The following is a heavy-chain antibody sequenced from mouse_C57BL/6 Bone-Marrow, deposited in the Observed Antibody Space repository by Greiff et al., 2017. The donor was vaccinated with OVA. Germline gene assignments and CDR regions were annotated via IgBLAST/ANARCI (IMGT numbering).Heavy chain of an antibody. CDR1: GFTFSDYY. CDR2: ISNGGGST. V-gene: IGHV5-12*01. J-gene: IGHJ1*03. D-gene: IGHD1-1*01. CDR3: ARHRDYGRWYFDV. Sequence: DVMLVESGGGLVQPGGSLKLSCAASGFTFSDYYMYWVRQTPEKRLEWVAYISNGGGSTYYPDTVKGRFTISRDNAKNTLYLQMSRLKSEDTAMYYCARHRDYGRWYFDVWGTGTTVTVSS.